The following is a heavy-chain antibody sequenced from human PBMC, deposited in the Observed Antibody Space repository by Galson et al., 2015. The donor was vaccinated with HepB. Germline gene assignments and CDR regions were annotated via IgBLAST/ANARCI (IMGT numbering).Heavy chain of an antibody. CDR3: ARVYGSGSYYNGIWFDP. V-gene: IGHV7-4-1*02. D-gene: IGHD3-10*01. CDR1: GYTFTSYA. Sequence: SVKVSCKASGYTFTSYAMNWVRQAPGQGLEWMGWINTNTGNPTYAQGFTGRFVFSLDTSVSTAYLQISSLKAEDTAVYYCARVYGSGSYYNGIWFDPWGQGTLVTASS. CDR2: INTNTGNP. J-gene: IGHJ5*02.